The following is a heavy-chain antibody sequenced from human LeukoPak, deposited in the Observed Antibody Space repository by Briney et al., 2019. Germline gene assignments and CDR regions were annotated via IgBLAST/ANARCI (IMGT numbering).Heavy chain of an antibody. V-gene: IGHV4-34*01. CDR2: INHSGST. J-gene: IGHJ5*02. CDR1: GGSFSGYY. CDR3: ARGRFEYSSLPHNWFDP. Sequence: SETLSLTCAVYGGSFSGYYWSWIRQPPGKGLEWIGEINHSGSTNYNPSLKSRVTISVDTSKNQFSLKLSSVTAADTAVYYCARGRFEYSSLPHNWFDPWGQGTLVTVSS. D-gene: IGHD6-6*01.